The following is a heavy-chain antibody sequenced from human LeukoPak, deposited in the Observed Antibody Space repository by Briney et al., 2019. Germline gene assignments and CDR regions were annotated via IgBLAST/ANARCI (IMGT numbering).Heavy chain of an antibody. CDR3: ARDGGYGDYVE. V-gene: IGHV3-7*01. CDR2: IKQDGSEK. D-gene: IGHD4-17*01. J-gene: IGHJ4*02. Sequence: GGSLRLSCAASGFTFGSYWMSWVRQAPGKGLEWVANIKQDGSEKYYVDSVKGRFTISRDNAKNSLYLQMNSLRAEDTAVYYCARDGGYGDYVEWGQGTLVTVSS. CDR1: GFTFGSYW.